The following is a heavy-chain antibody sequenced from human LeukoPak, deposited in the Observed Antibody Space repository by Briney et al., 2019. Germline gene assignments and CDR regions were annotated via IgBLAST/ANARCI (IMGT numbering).Heavy chain of an antibody. CDR3: TTGPGSGGFDY. CDR1: GFSFSNAW. CDR2: IKSKTDGGTT. Sequence: PGGSLRLSCAASGFSFSNAWMSWVRQAPGKGLEWVGRIKSKTDGGTTDYAAPVKGRFTISRDDSKNTLYLQMNSLKTEDTAVYYCTTGPGSGGFDYWGQGTLVTVSS. V-gene: IGHV3-15*01. J-gene: IGHJ4*02. D-gene: IGHD1-14*01.